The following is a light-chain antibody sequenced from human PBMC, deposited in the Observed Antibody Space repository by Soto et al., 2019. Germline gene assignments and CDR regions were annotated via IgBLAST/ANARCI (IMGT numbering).Light chain of an antibody. J-gene: IGLJ2*01. Sequence: SYELTQAPSVSVAPGQTARINCGGNNIAIKSVHWYQQKPGQAPVLVVYDDGDRPSGIPERLSGSNSGNTATLTITRVEAGDEADYHCQVWDSSSDHRVVFGGGTKLTVL. V-gene: IGLV3-21*02. CDR2: DDG. CDR3: QVWDSSSDHRVV. CDR1: NIAIKS.